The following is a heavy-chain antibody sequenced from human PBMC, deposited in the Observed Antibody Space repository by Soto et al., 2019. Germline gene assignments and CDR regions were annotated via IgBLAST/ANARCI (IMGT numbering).Heavy chain of an antibody. CDR2: ISYDGSNK. D-gene: IGHD3-22*01. Sequence: QVQLVESGGGVVQPGRSLRLSCAASGFTFSSYAMHWVRQAPGKGLEWVAVISYDGSNKYYADSVKGRFTISRDNSKNTLYLKMNSLRAEDTAVYYCARGGLVITPGEYFSTGARAPWSPSPQ. J-gene: IGHJ1*01. V-gene: IGHV3-30-3*01. CDR3: ARGGLVITPGEYFST. CDR1: GFTFSSYA.